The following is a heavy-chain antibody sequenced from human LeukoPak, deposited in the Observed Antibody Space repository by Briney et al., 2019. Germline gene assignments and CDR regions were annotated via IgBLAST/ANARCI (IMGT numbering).Heavy chain of an antibody. V-gene: IGHV3-48*03. CDR3: ARRAGAYSRPYDY. CDR1: GFTFSSYE. J-gene: IGHJ4*02. Sequence: GGSLRLSCAASGFTFSSYEMNWVRQAPGKGLEWVSYIRSSGPTIYYADSVKGRFTISRDNAKNSLYLQMNSLRAEDTAVYYCARRAGAYSRPYDYWGQGTLVTVSS. D-gene: IGHD4/OR15-4a*01. CDR2: IRSSGPTI.